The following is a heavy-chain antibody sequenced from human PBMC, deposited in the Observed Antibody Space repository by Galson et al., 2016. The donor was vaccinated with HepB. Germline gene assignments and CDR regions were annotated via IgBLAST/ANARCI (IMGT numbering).Heavy chain of an antibody. J-gene: IGHJ6*02. CDR3: ARAVWLPLSGMDA. D-gene: IGHD3-10*01. CDR2: IYYSGST. V-gene: IGHV4-39*07. CDR1: GGSISRSSDY. Sequence: TLSLTCSVSGGSISRSSDYWGWIRQPPGKGLEWIGTIYYSGSTYYNPSLNSRVTISVDTSKNQFSLKVSSVTAADTAVYYCARAVWLPLSGMDAWGQGTTVTVSS.